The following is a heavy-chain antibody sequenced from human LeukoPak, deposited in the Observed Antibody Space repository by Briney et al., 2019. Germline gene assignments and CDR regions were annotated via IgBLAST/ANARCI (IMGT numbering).Heavy chain of an antibody. CDR3: ARPTYCGSNCYFNFDY. CDR1: GYTFATYF. Sequence: ASVKVSCKTSGYTFATYFMHWVRQAPGQGLEWMGYIKPNSGVTNYAQKFRGRVTMTWDTSISTAYIELSGLTSDDTAIYYCARPTYCGSNCYFNFDYWGQGTPVTVSS. V-gene: IGHV1-2*02. CDR2: IKPNSGVT. J-gene: IGHJ4*02. D-gene: IGHD2-21*02.